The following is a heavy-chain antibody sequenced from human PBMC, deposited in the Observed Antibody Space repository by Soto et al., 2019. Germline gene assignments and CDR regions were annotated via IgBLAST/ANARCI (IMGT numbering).Heavy chain of an antibody. J-gene: IGHJ4*02. D-gene: IGHD1-26*01. CDR1: GFTFSSYW. Sequence: PVGSLRLSCAASGFTFSSYWMSWVRQAQGKGLEWVANIKQDGSEKYYVDSVKGRFTISRDNAKNSLYLQMNSLRAEDTAVYYCARDLDPARSPFDYWGQGTLVTVSS. CDR2: IKQDGSEK. V-gene: IGHV3-7*01. CDR3: ARDLDPARSPFDY.